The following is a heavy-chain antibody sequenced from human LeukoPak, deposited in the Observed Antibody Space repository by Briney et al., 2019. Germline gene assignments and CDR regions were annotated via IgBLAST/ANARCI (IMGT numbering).Heavy chain of an antibody. CDR2: ISSSSSYI. Sequence: GGSLRLSCAASGFTFSSYSMNWVRQAPGKGLGWVSSISSSSSYIYYADSVKGRFTISRDNAKNSLYLQMNSLRAEDTAVYYCASAVQLERHYAFDIWGQGTMVTVSS. CDR3: ASAVQLERHYAFDI. J-gene: IGHJ3*02. D-gene: IGHD1-1*01. CDR1: GFTFSSYS. V-gene: IGHV3-21*01.